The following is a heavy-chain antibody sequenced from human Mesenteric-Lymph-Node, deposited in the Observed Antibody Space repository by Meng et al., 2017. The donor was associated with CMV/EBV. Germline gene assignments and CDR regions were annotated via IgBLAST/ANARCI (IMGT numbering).Heavy chain of an antibody. CDR3: AKGGVETTMNRFDY. J-gene: IGHJ4*02. V-gene: IGHV3-30*04. CDR1: GFTLRSYA. Sequence: GESLKISCAGSGFTLRSYALHWVRQTPGKGLEWVAFISKDGSTKYYADSVKGRFTISRDNSENTLFLQMSGLRPEDTAIYYCAKGGVETTMNRFDYWGQGTLVTVSS. CDR2: ISKDGSTK. D-gene: IGHD2-21*02.